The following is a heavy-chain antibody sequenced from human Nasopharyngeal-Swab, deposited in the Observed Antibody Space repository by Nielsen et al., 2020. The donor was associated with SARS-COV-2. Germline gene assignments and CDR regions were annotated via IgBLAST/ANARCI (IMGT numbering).Heavy chain of an antibody. CDR3: ASTDCSGGSCYSHYYYYMDA. Sequence: WIRQPPGKGLEWIGYIYYSGSTNYNPSLKSRVTILVDTSKNQFSLKLSSVTAADTAVYYCASTDCSGGSCYSHYYYYMDAWGKGTTVTVSS. CDR2: IYYSGST. V-gene: IGHV4-59*01. J-gene: IGHJ6*03. D-gene: IGHD2-15*01.